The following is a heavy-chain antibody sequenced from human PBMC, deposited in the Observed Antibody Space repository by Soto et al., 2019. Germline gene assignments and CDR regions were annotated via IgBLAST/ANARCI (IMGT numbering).Heavy chain of an antibody. D-gene: IGHD3-16*01. V-gene: IGHV3-74*01. CDR3: TTDRGITETVIFTS. CDR1: GFTFSSYW. CDR2: INSDGSST. J-gene: IGHJ5*02. Sequence: PGGSLRLSCAASGFTFSSYWMHWVRQAPGKGLVWVSRINSDGSSTSYADSVKGRFTISRDDSKNTLSLQMDSLKTEDTALYYCTTDRGITETVIFTSWGLGTLVTVSS.